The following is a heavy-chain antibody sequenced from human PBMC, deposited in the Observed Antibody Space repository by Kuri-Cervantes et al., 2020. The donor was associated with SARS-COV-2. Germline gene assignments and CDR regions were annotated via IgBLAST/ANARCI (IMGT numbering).Heavy chain of an antibody. V-gene: IGHV4-38-2*01. CDR2: IYHSGST. CDR1: GYSISSGYY. Sequence: GSLRLSCAVSGYSISSGYYWGWIRQPPGKGLEWIGSIYHSGSTHYNPSLKSRVTISVDTSKNQFSLKLSSVTAADTAVYYCARMPDYDFWSGYLNDAFDIWGQGTMVTVSS. CDR3: ARMPDYDFWSGYLNDAFDI. D-gene: IGHD3-3*01. J-gene: IGHJ3*02.